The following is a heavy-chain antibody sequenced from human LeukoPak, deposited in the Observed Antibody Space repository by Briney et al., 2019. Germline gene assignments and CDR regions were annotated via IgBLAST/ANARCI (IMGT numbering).Heavy chain of an antibody. CDR2: INHSGST. CDR3: AREPPSITIFGVVTTEGMDV. V-gene: IGHV4-34*01. J-gene: IGHJ6*02. Sequence: PSETLSLTCAVYGGSFSGYYWSWIRQPPGKGLEWIGEINHSGSTNYNPSLKSRVTISVDTSKNQFSLKLSSVTAADTAVYYCAREPPSITIFGVVTTEGMDVWGQGTTVTVSS. CDR1: GGSFSGYY. D-gene: IGHD3-3*01.